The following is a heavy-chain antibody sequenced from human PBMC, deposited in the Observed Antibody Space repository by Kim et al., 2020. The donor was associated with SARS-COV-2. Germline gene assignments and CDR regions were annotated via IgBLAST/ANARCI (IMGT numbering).Heavy chain of an antibody. Sequence: GGSLRLSCAASGFTFDDYAMHWVRQAPGKGLEWVSGISWNSGSIGYADSVKGRFTISRDNAKNSLYLQMNSLRAEDTALYYCAKESAGYSSGWYVYYYGMDVWGQGTSVTVSS. J-gene: IGHJ6*02. CDR1: GFTFDDYA. D-gene: IGHD6-19*01. CDR2: ISWNSGSI. V-gene: IGHV3-9*01. CDR3: AKESAGYSSGWYVYYYGMDV.